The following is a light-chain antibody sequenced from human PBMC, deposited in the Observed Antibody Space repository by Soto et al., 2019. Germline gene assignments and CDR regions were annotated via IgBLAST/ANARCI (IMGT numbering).Light chain of an antibody. V-gene: IGKV3-15*01. J-gene: IGKJ4*01. Sequence: EIVMTQSPATLSVSPGERATLSCRASQSVSSNLAWYQQKPGQAPRLLIYGASTRATGIPARFSGSGSGTAFPLTISSLQSEDFAVYYCQQYNNWPPLTFGGGNKVEIK. CDR2: GAS. CDR3: QQYNNWPPLT. CDR1: QSVSSN.